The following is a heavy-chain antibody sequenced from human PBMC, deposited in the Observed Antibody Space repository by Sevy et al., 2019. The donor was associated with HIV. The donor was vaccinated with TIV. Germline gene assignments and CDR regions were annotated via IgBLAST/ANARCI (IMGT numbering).Heavy chain of an antibody. J-gene: IGHJ4*02. CDR3: ARGKSGYGYALNY. V-gene: IGHV3-66*01. Sequence: GGSLRLSCAASGFTFSNYWMTWVRQAPGKGLEGVSVIYSDGTTYHADSVKDRFTISRDNSKNTLYLQMNSLRAEDTAVYYCARGKSGYGYALNYWGQGTLVTVSS. D-gene: IGHD5-18*01. CDR2: IYSDGTT. CDR1: GFTFSNYW.